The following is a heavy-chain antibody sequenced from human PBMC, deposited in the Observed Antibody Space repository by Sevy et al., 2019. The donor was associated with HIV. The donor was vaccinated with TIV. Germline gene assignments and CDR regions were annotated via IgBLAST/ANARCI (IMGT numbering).Heavy chain of an antibody. Sequence: GGSLRLSCAASGFTVSSNYMSWVRQAPGKGLEWVSVIYSGGSTYYADSVKGRFTISRDNSKNTRYLQMNSLRAEDTAVYYCARSVHDFWSGYYSFDYWGQGTLVTVSS. J-gene: IGHJ4*02. CDR1: GFTVSSNY. V-gene: IGHV3-53*01. CDR3: ARSVHDFWSGYYSFDY. CDR2: IYSGGST. D-gene: IGHD3-3*01.